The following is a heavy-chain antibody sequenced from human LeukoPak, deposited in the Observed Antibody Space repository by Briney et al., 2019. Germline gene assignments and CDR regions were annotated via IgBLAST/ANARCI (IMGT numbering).Heavy chain of an antibody. CDR3: ARELYLKGVQGMVRSS. V-gene: IGHV4-61*02. CDR1: GGSTSSGSYY. J-gene: IGHJ5*02. Sequence: SETLSLTCTVSGGSTSSGSYYWSWIRQPAGKGLEWIGRIYTSGSTNYNPSLKSRVTISVDTSKNQFSLKLSSVTAADTAVYYCARELYLKGVQGMVRSSWGQGTLVTVSS. CDR2: IYTSGST. D-gene: IGHD3-3*01.